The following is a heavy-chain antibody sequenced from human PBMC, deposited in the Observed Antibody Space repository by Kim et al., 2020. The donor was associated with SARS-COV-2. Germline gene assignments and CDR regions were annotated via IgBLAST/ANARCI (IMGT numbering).Heavy chain of an antibody. CDR3: ARAIWSGYYHHCDY. Sequence: SPSLKSRVTISVDTSKNHFSLKLSSVTAADTAVYYCARAIWSGYYHHCDYWGQGTLVTVSA. D-gene: IGHD3-3*01. J-gene: IGHJ4*02. V-gene: IGHV4-31*02.